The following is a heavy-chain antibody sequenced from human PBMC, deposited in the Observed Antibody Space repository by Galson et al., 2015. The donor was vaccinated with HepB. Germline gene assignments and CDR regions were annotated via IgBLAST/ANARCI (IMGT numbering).Heavy chain of an antibody. Sequence: SLRLSCAGSGITFSSSVMSWVRQAPGKGLEWVSAIGGSSGSTYYADSVKGRFTISRDNSKNTLYLQMNSLRAEDTAVYYCARDMVGATNSGFDPWGQGTLVTVSS. D-gene: IGHD1-26*01. CDR3: ARDMVGATNSGFDP. V-gene: IGHV3-23*01. CDR2: IGGSSGST. J-gene: IGHJ5*02. CDR1: GITFSSSV.